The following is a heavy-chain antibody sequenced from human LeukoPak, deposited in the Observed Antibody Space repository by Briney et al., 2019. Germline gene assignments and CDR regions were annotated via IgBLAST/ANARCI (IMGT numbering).Heavy chain of an antibody. Sequence: PGGSLRLSCAASGFTFSSYWMSWVRKAPGKGLGGVANIKQDGSEKYYVDSVKGRFTISRYNAKNSLYLQMNSLTAEDVAVFYCARDLRGSFDYWGQGTLVTVSS. CDR3: ARDLRGSFDY. V-gene: IGHV3-7*01. CDR2: IKQDGSEK. J-gene: IGHJ4*02. CDR1: GFTFSSYW. D-gene: IGHD5-12*01.